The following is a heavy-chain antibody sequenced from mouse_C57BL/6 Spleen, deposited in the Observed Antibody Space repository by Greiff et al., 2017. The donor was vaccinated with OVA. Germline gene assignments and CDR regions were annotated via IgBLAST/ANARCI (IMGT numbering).Heavy chain of an antibody. CDR1: GYAFTNYL. CDR2: INPGSGGT. CDR3: ARYDGYYFYFDY. Sequence: VKVVESGAELVRPGTSVKVSCKASGYAFTNYLIEWVKQRPGQGLEWIGVINPGSGGTNYNEKFKGKATLTADKSSSTAYMQLSSLTSEDSAVYFGARYDGYYFYFDYWGQGTTLTVSS. J-gene: IGHJ2*01. V-gene: IGHV1-54*01. D-gene: IGHD2-3*01.